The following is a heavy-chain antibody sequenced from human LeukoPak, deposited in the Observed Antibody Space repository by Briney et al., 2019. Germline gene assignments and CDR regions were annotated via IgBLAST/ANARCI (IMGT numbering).Heavy chain of an antibody. V-gene: IGHV3-23*01. CDR2: LSGNGGTT. J-gene: IGHJ4*02. CDR1: GFTFSTYA. D-gene: IGHD6-13*01. Sequence: GGSLRLSCAASGFTFSTYAMSWVRQAPGKGLEWVSTLSGNGGTTCYADSVKGRFTISRDNSKNTLYLQMNSLRVEDTAVYYCARPPPDSSSWLFDYWGQGTLVTVSS. CDR3: ARPPPDSSSWLFDY.